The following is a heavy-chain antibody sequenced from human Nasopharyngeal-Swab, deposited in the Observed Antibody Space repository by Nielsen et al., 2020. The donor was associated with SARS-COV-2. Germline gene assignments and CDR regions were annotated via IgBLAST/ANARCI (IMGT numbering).Heavy chain of an antibody. CDR3: AKDHYSVSGSYVPYY. J-gene: IGHJ4*02. CDR2: IYPSGST. V-gene: IGHV4-31*03. Sequence: LRLSCKVSGGSISPDGHYWSWIRQHPEKGFEWIGYIYPSGSTYYSPSLKTRVTISVDMSKNQLSLNLTSVTAADTAVYYCAKDHYSVSGSYVPYYWGQGTLVTVSS. CDR1: GGSISPDGHY. D-gene: IGHD3-10*01.